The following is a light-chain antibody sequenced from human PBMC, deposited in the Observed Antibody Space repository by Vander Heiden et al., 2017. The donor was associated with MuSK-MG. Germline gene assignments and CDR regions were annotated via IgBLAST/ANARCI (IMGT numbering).Light chain of an antibody. CDR2: GVF. Sequence: DIQMTQSPSSLSAYVGDRVTITCRASQGISNALAWYQQKPGRAPKLLVYGVFRLESGVPSRFSGSGSGTDHTLSISSLQPEDFATYYCQQYYATPYTFGQGTKLEIK. J-gene: IGKJ2*01. V-gene: IGKV1-NL1*01. CDR3: QQYYATPYT. CDR1: QGISNA.